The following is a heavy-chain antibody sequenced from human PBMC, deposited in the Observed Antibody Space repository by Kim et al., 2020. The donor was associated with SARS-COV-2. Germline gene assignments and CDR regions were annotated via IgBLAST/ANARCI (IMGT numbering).Heavy chain of an antibody. CDR2: ISAYNGNT. V-gene: IGHV1-18*01. Sequence: ASVKVSCKASGYTFTSYGISWVRQAPGQGLEWMGWISAYNGNTNYAQKLQGRVTMTTDTSTSTAYMELRSLRSDDTAVYYCARVDGAGYCSGGSCYSKARWFDPWGQGTLVTVSS. CDR3: ARVDGAGYCSGGSCYSKARWFDP. D-gene: IGHD2-15*01. J-gene: IGHJ5*02. CDR1: GYTFTSYG.